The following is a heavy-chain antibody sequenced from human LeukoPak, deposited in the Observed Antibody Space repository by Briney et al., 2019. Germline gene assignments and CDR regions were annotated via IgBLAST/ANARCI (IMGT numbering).Heavy chain of an antibody. CDR3: ASLAVAGTDAFDI. CDR1: GYTFTGYY. V-gene: IGHV1-2*02. Sequence: GASVKVSCKASGYTFTGYYMHWVRQAPGQGLEWMGWINPNSGGTNYAQKFQGRVTMTRNTSISTAYMELSRLRSDDTAVYYCASLAVAGTDAFDIWGQGTMVTVSS. D-gene: IGHD6-19*01. CDR2: INPNSGGT. J-gene: IGHJ3*02.